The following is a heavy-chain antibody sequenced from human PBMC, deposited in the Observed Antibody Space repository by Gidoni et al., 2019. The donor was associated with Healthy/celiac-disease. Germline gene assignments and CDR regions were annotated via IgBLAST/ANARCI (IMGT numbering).Heavy chain of an antibody. CDR3: ARDRDDYGDPGDAFDI. CDR2: IDYSGST. V-gene: IGHV4-30-4*01. D-gene: IGHD4-17*01. Sequence: VQLQESGPGLVKPSQTLSLTCTVSGCSISSGDYYWSWIRQPPGQGLEWIGYIDYSGSTYYNPALKSRVTISVDTSKNQFSLKLSSVTAADTAVYYCARDRDDYGDPGDAFDIWGQGTMVTVSS. J-gene: IGHJ3*02. CDR1: GCSISSGDYY.